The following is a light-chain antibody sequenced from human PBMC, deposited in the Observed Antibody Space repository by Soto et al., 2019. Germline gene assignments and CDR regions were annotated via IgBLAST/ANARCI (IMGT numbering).Light chain of an antibody. Sequence: EIVLTQSPGTLSLSPGERATLSCRARQSISSTYLAWYQHKPGQAPRLLIYGASSTATGIPERFSGSGSGTAFTLTISRLEPADFAVYYCQQYGTSPGTFGQGTKVEIK. CDR3: QQYGTSPGT. CDR1: QSISSTY. V-gene: IGKV3-20*01. CDR2: GAS. J-gene: IGKJ1*01.